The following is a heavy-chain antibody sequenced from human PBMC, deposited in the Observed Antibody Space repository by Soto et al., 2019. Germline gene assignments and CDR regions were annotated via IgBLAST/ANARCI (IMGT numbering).Heavy chain of an antibody. CDR3: ARDRDWNLDY. V-gene: IGHV1-18*01. CDR2: IYIDDT. Sequence: GASVKVSCKASGGTFSSYAISWVRQAPGQGLEWMGWIYIDDTKYAQNFQGRVTMTTDTSTSTVYMELRSLRFDDTAVYYCARDRDWNLDYWGQGTPVTVSS. CDR1: GGTFSSYA. J-gene: IGHJ4*02. D-gene: IGHD1-1*01.